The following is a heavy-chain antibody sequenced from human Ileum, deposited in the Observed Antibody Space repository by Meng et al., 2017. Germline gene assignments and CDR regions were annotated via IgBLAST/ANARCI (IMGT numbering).Heavy chain of an antibody. CDR1: GGSISSNYW. CDR3: ARRNTRNSGGGNNY. J-gene: IGHJ4*02. D-gene: IGHD3-10*01. V-gene: IGHV4-4*02. CDR2: INHSGST. Sequence: SETLSLTCAVSGGSISSNYWWTWVRQPPGKGLEWIGEINHSGSTSYVPSLKSRITISVDKSNNLLSLKLNSVTAADTAMYYCARRNTRNSGGGNNYWGQGTRVTGSS.